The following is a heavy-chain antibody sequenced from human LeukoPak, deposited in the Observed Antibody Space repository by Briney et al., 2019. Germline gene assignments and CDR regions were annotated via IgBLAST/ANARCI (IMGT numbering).Heavy chain of an antibody. J-gene: IGHJ4*02. D-gene: IGHD1-26*01. CDR1: GGSLSSYY. Sequence: SETLSLTCTVSGGSLSSYYWSWIRQPPGKGLEWIGYIYSRGLTRGSTNYNPSLKSRVTISVDTSKNQFSLKLSSVTTADTAVYYCARDQEYSGSYYRYFDYWGQGALVTVSS. CDR2: IYSRGLTRGST. V-gene: IGHV4-59*01. CDR3: ARDQEYSGSYYRYFDY.